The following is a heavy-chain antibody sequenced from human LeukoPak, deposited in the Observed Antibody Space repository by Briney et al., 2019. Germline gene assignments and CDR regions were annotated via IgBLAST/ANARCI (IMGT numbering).Heavy chain of an antibody. V-gene: IGHV4-30-2*01. CDR2: IYHSGST. CDR1: GGSISSGGYY. CDR3: ARVQGYSYGPDAFDI. J-gene: IGHJ3*02. D-gene: IGHD5-18*01. Sequence: SETLSLTCAVSGGSISSGGYYWSWIRQPPGKGLEWIGYIYHSGSTYYNPSLKSRVTISVDRSKNQFSLKLSSVTAADTAVYYCARVQGYSYGPDAFDIWGQGTMVTVSS.